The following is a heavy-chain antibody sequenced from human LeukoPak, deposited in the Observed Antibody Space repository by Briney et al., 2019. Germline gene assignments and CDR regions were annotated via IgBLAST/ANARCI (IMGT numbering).Heavy chain of an antibody. CDR1: GFAFSSSS. D-gene: IGHD2-2*03. V-gene: IGHV3-23*01. Sequence: GGSLRLSCAASGFAFSSSSMNWVRQVPGKGLEWVSSISGSGDIIYYADSVKGRFTISRDNSKNTLHVQMNSLRAEDTAVYYCAPSRGLDMIFNDWGQGTLVTVSS. J-gene: IGHJ4*02. CDR3: APSRGLDMIFND. CDR2: ISGSGDII.